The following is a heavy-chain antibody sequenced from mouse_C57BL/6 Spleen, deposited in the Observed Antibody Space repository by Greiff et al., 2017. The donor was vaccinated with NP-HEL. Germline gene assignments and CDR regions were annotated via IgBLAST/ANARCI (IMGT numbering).Heavy chain of an antibody. Sequence: VQLKESGPELVKPGASVKMSCKASGYTFTDYNMHWVKQSHGKSLEWIGYINPNNGGTSYNQKFKGKATLTVNKSSSTAYMELRSLTSEDSAVYYCARVRYGSSAWFAYWGQGTLVTVSA. J-gene: IGHJ3*01. V-gene: IGHV1-22*01. D-gene: IGHD1-1*01. CDR1: GYTFTDYN. CDR3: ARVRYGSSAWFAY. CDR2: INPNNGGT.